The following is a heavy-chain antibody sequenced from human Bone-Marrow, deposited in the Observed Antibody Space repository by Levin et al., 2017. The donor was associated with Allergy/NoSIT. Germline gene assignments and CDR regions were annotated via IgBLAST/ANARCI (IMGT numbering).Heavy chain of an antibody. CDR1: GYTFTSYD. D-gene: IGHD6-6*01. CDR2: MNPNSGNT. J-gene: IGHJ6*03. CDR3: ARVDSSSSGEDYYYYYMDV. V-gene: IGHV1-8*01. Sequence: ASVKVSCKASGYTFTSYDINWVRQATGQGLEWMGWMNPNSGNTGYAQKFQGRVTMTRNTSISTAYMELSSLRSEDTAVYYCARVDSSSSGEDYYYYYMDVWGKGTTVTVSS.